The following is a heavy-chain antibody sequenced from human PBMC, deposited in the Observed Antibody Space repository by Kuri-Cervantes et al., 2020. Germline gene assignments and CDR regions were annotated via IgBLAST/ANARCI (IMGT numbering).Heavy chain of an antibody. D-gene: IGHD3-22*01. J-gene: IGHJ5*02. CDR2: IDPKSGGT. CDR1: GYTFTGYY. V-gene: IGHV1-2*02. Sequence: ASVKVSCKTSGYTFTGYYLHWVRQAPGQGLQWMGWIDPKSGGTNYAQSFEGRVTMTRDTSISTAYMELSRLRSDDTAVYYCARGLFRDYYDSSGYPPFSDPWGQGTLVTVSS. CDR3: ARGLFRDYYDSSGYPPFSDP.